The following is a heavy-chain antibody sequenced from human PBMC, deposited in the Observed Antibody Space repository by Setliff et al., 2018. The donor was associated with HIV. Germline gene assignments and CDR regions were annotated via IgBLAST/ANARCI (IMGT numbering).Heavy chain of an antibody. CDR2: ISSSSSTI. CDR3: ARGIYTGYDHFDY. J-gene: IGHJ4*02. V-gene: IGHV3-48*01. Sequence: GGSLRLSCAASEFTFSVYAMSWLRQAPGKGLEWVSYISSSSSTIYYADSVKGRFTISRDNAKNSLYLQMNSLRAEDTAVYYCARGIYTGYDHFDYWGQGTLVTVSS. D-gene: IGHD5-12*01. CDR1: EFTFSVYA.